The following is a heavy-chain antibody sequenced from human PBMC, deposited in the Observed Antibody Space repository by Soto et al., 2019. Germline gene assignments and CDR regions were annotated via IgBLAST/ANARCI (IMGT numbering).Heavy chain of an antibody. CDR1: GFTFSSYA. Sequence: PGGSLRLSCAASGFTFSSYAMSWVRQDPGKGLEWVSAISGSGGSTYYADSVKGRFTISRDNSKNTLYLQMNSLRAEDTAVYYCAKASAYCSSTSCYLYYCYYGMDVWGQGTTVTVSS. D-gene: IGHD2-2*01. J-gene: IGHJ6*02. V-gene: IGHV3-23*01. CDR3: AKASAYCSSTSCYLYYCYYGMDV. CDR2: ISGSGGST.